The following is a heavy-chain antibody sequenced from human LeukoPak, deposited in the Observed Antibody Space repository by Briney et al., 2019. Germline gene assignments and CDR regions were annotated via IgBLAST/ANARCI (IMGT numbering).Heavy chain of an antibody. D-gene: IGHD2-2*01. CDR2: IIPIFGTA. J-gene: IGHJ6*04. CDR3: ARLNCSSTSCSYYGMDV. CDR1: GYTFTGYY. Sequence: SVKVSCKASGYTFTGYYMHWVRQAPGQGLEWMGGIIPIFGTANYAQKFQGRVTITADESTSTAYMELSSLRSEDTAVYYCARLNCSSTSCSYYGMDVWGKGTTVTVSS. V-gene: IGHV1-69*13.